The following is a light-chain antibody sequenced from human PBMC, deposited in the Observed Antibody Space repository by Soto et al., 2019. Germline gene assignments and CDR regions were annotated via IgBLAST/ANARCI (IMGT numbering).Light chain of an antibody. J-gene: IGLJ3*02. CDR3: QSYDSSLTGSV. Sequence: VLGQLPSVSGAPGQRVTISCTGSSSNIGAGYDVHWYRQVPGTAPKLLIFGNTNRPSGVPDRFSGSKSGSSASLAITGLQAEDESEYYCQSYDSSLTGSVFGGGTKVTVL. CDR1: SSNIGAGYD. V-gene: IGLV1-40*01. CDR2: GNT.